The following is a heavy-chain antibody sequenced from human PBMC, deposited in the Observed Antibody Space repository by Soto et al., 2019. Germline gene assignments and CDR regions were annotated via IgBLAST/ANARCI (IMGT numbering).Heavy chain of an antibody. V-gene: IGHV4-39*01. CDR2: IYYSGST. CDR1: GGSISNPIYY. Sequence: TLSLTCSVSGGSISNPIYYWAWIRQPPGKGLEWIGSIYYSGSTYYNPSLKSRVTISVDTSKNQFSLKLSSVTAADTAVYYCGYDFWSGYYKSGWFDSWGQGTLVTVSS. CDR3: GYDFWSGYYKSGWFDS. D-gene: IGHD3-3*01. J-gene: IGHJ5*01.